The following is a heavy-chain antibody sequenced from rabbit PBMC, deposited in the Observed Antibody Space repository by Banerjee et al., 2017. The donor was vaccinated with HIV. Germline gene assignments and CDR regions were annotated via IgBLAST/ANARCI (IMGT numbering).Heavy chain of an antibody. J-gene: IGHJ4*01. Sequence: EESGGDLVKPEGSLTLTCTASGFSFSSSYWICWVRQAPGKGLEWIACIAAGSSGSTYYASWAKGRFTISKTSSTTVTRQRTSLTAADTATYFWARSNDWGLEYFHLWGPGTLVTVS. CDR2: IAAGSSGST. V-gene: IGHV1S45*01. CDR1: GFSFSSSYW. CDR3: ARSNDWGLEYFHL. D-gene: IGHD4-1*01.